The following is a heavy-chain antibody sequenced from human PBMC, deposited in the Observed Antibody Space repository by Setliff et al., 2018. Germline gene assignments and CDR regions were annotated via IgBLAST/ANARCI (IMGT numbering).Heavy chain of an antibody. D-gene: IGHD3-9*01. J-gene: IGHJ4*02. Sequence: SETLSLTCTVSGGSIRSGSFYWSWIRQPAEKGLEWIGRVHASGSPNYNPSFKGRVTISLDTSTNQFSLNLNSVTAADTAVYYCAKERYFDWFFENWGQGTLVTVS. CDR2: VHASGSP. V-gene: IGHV4-61*02. CDR1: GGSIRSGSFY. CDR3: AKERYFDWFFEN.